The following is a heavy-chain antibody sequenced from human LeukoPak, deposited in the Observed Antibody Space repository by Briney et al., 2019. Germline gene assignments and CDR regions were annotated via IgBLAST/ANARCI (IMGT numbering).Heavy chain of an antibody. Sequence: PSETLSLTCTVSGGSISSYYWSWIRQPPGKGLEWIGYIYYSGSTNYNPSLKSRVTISVDTSKNQFSLKLSSVTAADTAVYYCARLAPLPWYFDLWGRGTLVTVSS. CDR1: GGSISSYY. CDR2: IYYSGST. CDR3: ARLAPLPWYFDL. D-gene: IGHD5/OR15-5a*01. V-gene: IGHV4-59*08. J-gene: IGHJ2*01.